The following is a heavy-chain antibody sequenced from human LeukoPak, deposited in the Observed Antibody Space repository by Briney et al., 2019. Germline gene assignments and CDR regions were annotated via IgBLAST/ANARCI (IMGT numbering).Heavy chain of an antibody. D-gene: IGHD6-19*01. CDR2: IYTSGST. J-gene: IGHJ4*02. CDR1: GGSISSGSYY. V-gene: IGHV4-61*02. CDR3: ASSPVAGTLGFDY. Sequence: SETLSLTCTVSGGSISSGSYYWSWIRQPAGKGLEWIGRIYTSGSTNYNPSLKSRATISVDTSKNQFSLKLSSVTAADTAVYYCASSPVAGTLGFDYWGQGTLVTVSS.